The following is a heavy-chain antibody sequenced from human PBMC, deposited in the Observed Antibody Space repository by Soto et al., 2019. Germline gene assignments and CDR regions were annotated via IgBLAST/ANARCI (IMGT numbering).Heavy chain of an antibody. J-gene: IGHJ4*02. CDR3: ARDGMDYYGSGSRPGRFDY. CDR2: ISYDGSNK. V-gene: IGHV3-30-3*01. CDR1: GFTFSSYA. Sequence: PGGSLRLSCAASGFTFSSYAMHWVRQAPGKGLEWVAVISYDGSNKYYADSVKGRFTISRDNSKNTLYLQMNSLRAEDTAVYYCARDGMDYYGSGSRPGRFDYWGQGTLVTVSS. D-gene: IGHD3-10*01.